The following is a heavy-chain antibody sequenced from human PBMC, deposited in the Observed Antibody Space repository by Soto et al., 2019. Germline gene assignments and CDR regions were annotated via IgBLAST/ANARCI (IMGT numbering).Heavy chain of an antibody. CDR1: GLTFRSST. Sequence: GGSLRLSCAASGLTFRSSTMNWVLQAPGKGLEWVSTISSNSAYIYYTDALRGRFTISRDNAKNSLHLQMNSLRAEDTAVYYCTRDASRDSSARGWFDPWGAGTLVTLSS. CDR2: ISSNSAYI. J-gene: IGHJ5*02. V-gene: IGHV3-21*01. CDR3: TRDASRDSSARGWFDP. D-gene: IGHD6-13*01.